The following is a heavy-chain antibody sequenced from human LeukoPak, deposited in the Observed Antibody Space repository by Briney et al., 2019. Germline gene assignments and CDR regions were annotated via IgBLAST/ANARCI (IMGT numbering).Heavy chain of an antibody. J-gene: IGHJ4*02. V-gene: IGHV3-30*02. CDR3: ARAQYFYDRSGPGYFDY. Sequence: GGSLRLSCAASGFTFSSYGMHWVRQAPGKGLEWVAFIRYDGSNKYYADSVKGRFTISRDNSKNTLYLQMNNLRADDTAVYYCARAQYFYDRSGPGYFDYWGQGTLVTVSS. CDR2: IRYDGSNK. D-gene: IGHD3-22*01. CDR1: GFTFSSYG.